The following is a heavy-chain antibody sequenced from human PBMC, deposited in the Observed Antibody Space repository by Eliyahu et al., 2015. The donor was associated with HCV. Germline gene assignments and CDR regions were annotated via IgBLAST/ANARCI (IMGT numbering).Heavy chain of an antibody. V-gene: IGHV3-21*01. J-gene: IGHJ4*02. CDR3: ARDRVLAYYYDSSGYYGFDY. Sequence: EVQLVESGGGLVKPGGSLRLSCAASGFTFXSXSXNWVRQXXGKGLEWVSSISSSSSYIYYADSVKGRFTISXDNAKNSLYLQMNSLRAEDTAVYYCARDRVLAYYYDSSGYYGFDYWGQGTLVTVSS. D-gene: IGHD3-22*01. CDR2: ISSSSSYI. CDR1: GFTFXSXS.